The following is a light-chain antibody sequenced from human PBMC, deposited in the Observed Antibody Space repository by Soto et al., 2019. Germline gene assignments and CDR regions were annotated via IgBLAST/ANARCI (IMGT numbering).Light chain of an antibody. V-gene: IGKV3-20*01. CDR1: QSVSSSY. CDR3: QQYGSSPLT. J-gene: IGKJ4*01. CDR2: GAS. Sequence: EIVLTQSPGTLSLSPGERATLSCRASQSVSSSYLAWYQQKPGQAPRLLIYGASSRATGIPDRFSGSGSGTDFTLTISGLEPEDVAVYYGQQYGSSPLTFGGGTKVEIK.